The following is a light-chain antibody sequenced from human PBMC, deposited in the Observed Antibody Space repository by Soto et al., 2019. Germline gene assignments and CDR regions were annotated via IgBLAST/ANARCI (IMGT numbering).Light chain of an antibody. CDR3: QQYNDWPRT. J-gene: IGKJ1*01. Sequence: EIVMTQSAASLSVSLGERATLSCRASQSVSSNLAWYQQKPGQAPRLLIYAASTRATGIPARFSGSGSGTEFTLTISSLQSEDFAVYYCQQYNDWPRTFGQGTKVEIK. CDR1: QSVSSN. V-gene: IGKV3-15*01. CDR2: AAS.